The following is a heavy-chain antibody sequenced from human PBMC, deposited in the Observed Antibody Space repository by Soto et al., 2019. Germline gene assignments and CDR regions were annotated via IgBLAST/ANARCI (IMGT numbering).Heavy chain of an antibody. V-gene: IGHV4-61*01. J-gene: IGHJ3*02. CDR1: GGSVSSGSYY. D-gene: IGHD3-16*01. Sequence: PSETLSLTCTVSGGSVSSGSYYWSWIRQPPGKGLEWIGYIYYSGSTNYNPSLKSRVTISVDTSKNQFSLKLSSVTAADTAVYYCATFFWGIEGDAFDIWGQGTMVTVSS. CDR2: IYYSGST. CDR3: ATFFWGIEGDAFDI.